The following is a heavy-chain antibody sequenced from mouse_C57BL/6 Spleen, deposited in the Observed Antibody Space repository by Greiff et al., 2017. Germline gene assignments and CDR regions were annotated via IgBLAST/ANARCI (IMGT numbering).Heavy chain of an antibody. CDR2: ISSGSSTI. CDR3: ARPDYSNYGYFDD. V-gene: IGHV5-17*01. D-gene: IGHD2-5*01. CDR1: GFTFSDYG. J-gene: IGHJ2*01. Sequence: EVQLQESGGGLVKPGGSLKLSCAASGFTFSDYGMHWVRQAPEKGLEWVAYISSGSSTIHYADTVKGRFTISRDNAKNTLFLQMTSLRAEDTAMXDCARPDYSNYGYFDDWGKGTTLTVSS.